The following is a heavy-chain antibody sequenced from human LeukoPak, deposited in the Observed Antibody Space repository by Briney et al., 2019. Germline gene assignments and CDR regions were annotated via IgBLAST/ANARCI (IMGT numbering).Heavy chain of an antibody. V-gene: IGHV3-23*01. D-gene: IGHD2-15*01. CDR1: GFTFSSYA. Sequence: GGSLRLACAASGFTFSSYAISWVRQAPGKRLEWVSAISGSGGSTYYADSVKGRFTISRDNSKNTLYLQMNSLRAEDTAVYYCAKAARILGRDYYGMDVWGQGTTVTVSS. CDR2: ISGSGGST. CDR3: AKAARILGRDYYGMDV. J-gene: IGHJ6*02.